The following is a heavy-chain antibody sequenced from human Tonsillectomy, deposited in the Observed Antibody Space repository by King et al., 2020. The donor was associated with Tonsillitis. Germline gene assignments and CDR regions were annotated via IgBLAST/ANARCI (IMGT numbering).Heavy chain of an antibody. J-gene: IGHJ6*02. CDR2: ISSSTSTK. V-gene: IGHV3-48*01. Sequence: QLVQSGGGLVQPGGSLRLSCAASGFTFSSYSMNWVRQAPGKGLAWVSYISSSTSTKYYADSVMGRCTISRDNANNSLYLQMNSLRAVDTAFYYCASVGGVVLAGRSVEYYYNGKDVWGQGTTGTGSS. CDR3: ASVGGVVLAGRSVEYYYNGKDV. D-gene: IGHD2-2*01. CDR1: GFTFSSYS.